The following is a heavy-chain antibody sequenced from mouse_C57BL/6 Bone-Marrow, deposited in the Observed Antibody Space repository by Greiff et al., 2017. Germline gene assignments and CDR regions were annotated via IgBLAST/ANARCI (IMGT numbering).Heavy chain of an antibody. D-gene: IGHD2-3*01. CDR3: ARDQEIDGYFPDY. Sequence: EVMLVESGGGLVKPGGSLKLSCAASGFTFSSYAMSWVRQTPEKRLEWVATISDGGSYTYYPDNVKGRFTISRDNAKNNLYLQMSHLKSEDTAMYYCARDQEIDGYFPDYWGQGTTRTVSS. CDR1: GFTFSSYA. J-gene: IGHJ2*01. V-gene: IGHV5-4*01. CDR2: ISDGGSYT.